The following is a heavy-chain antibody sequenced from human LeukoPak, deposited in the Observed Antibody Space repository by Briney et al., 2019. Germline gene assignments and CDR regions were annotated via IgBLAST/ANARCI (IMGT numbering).Heavy chain of an antibody. Sequence: GASVKVSCNTFGYTFTGYYMHWVRQAPGQGLEWMGWINPNSGGTNYAQKFQGRVTMTRDTSISTAYMELSRLRSDDTAVYYCARDGSSGWYVSWFDPWGQGTLVTVSS. J-gene: IGHJ5*02. CDR3: ARDGSSGWYVSWFDP. D-gene: IGHD6-19*01. V-gene: IGHV1-2*02. CDR1: GYTFTGYY. CDR2: INPNSGGT.